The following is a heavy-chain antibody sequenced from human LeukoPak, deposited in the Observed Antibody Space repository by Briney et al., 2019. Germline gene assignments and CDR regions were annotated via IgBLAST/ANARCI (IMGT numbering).Heavy chain of an antibody. CDR1: GFTFSSYI. CDR2: ISSGSTTI. D-gene: IGHD6-6*01. Sequence: GGSLRLSCAATGFTFSSYIMNWVRQAPGKGLEWISYISSGSTTIKYADSVKGRFTISRDNAKKSVYLQMNSLRAEGTAVYYCAREAYSSSSFDYWGQGTLVTVSS. V-gene: IGHV3-48*01. CDR3: AREAYSSSSFDY. J-gene: IGHJ4*02.